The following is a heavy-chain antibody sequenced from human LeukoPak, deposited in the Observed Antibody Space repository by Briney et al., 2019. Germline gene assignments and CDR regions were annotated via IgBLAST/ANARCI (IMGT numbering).Heavy chain of an antibody. CDR3: ARGPQYDYDSSGYYRFDS. D-gene: IGHD3-22*01. CDR1: GGSFIGYY. Sequence: PSETLSLTSAVNGGSFIGYYRTWIRQPPGKGLEWIGEINHSGRTKCTPSLESRVTISGDTSKKQFSLKLSYVTAADTAVYYCARGPQYDYDSSGYYRFDSWGQGILVTVSA. V-gene: IGHV4-34*01. CDR2: INHSGRT. J-gene: IGHJ4*02.